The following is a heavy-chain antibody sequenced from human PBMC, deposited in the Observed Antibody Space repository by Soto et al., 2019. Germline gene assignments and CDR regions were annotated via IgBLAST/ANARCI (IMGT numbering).Heavy chain of an antibody. CDR1: GFGFRTYA. D-gene: IGHD2-8*02. V-gene: IGHV3-30-3*01. CDR2: ISNDGGVK. J-gene: IGHJ4*02. CDR3: AREGLVGNKRYFDS. Sequence: PGGSLRLSCSASGFGFRTYAMHWVRQSPGKGLEWLTVISNDGGVKFYTDSVKGRFTISRDNFNNILFLQMNSLTAEDKAVYYCAREGLVGNKRYFDSWGRGILVTVSS.